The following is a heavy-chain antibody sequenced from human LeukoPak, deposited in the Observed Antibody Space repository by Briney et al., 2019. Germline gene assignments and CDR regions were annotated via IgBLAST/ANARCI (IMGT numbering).Heavy chain of an antibody. CDR1: GYTFTGYY. Sequence: ASVKVSCKASGYTFTGYYMHWVRQAPGQGLEWMGWINPNSGGTNYAQKFQGRVTMTRDTSISTAYMELSRLRSDDTAVYYCARDLSVDTAMDYWSQGTLVTVSS. D-gene: IGHD5-18*01. V-gene: IGHV1-2*02. J-gene: IGHJ4*02. CDR2: INPNSGGT. CDR3: ARDLSVDTAMDY.